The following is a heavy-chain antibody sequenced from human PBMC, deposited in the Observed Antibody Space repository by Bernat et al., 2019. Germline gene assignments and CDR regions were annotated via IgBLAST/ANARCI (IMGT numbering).Heavy chain of an antibody. V-gene: IGHV3-7*03. CDR1: GSTLSVYW. CDR2: IQKGGSEK. Sequence: EVQLVESGGGLFQPGGSLRLSLATSGSTLSVYWMSGVRQAPGRGLGWLAEIQKGGSEKYFVDSVKGRFTISRDNAKNSVYLEMNSLRVEDTAVYYCARGLAVITRFPNSFDIWGQGTRVTVSS. D-gene: IGHD3-22*01. J-gene: IGHJ3*02. CDR3: ARGLAVITRFPNSFDI.